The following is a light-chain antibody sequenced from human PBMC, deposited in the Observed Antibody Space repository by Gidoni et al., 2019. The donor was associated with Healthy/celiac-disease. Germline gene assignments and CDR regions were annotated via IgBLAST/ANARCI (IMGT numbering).Light chain of an antibody. V-gene: IGKV2-28*01. CDR3: MQALHTPLT. CDR2: LGS. Sequence: DIVMTQSPLSLPVTPGEPASISCRSSQSLLHSNGYNYLDWYLQKPGKSPKLLIYLGSTRASGVPDRFSGSGSGTDFTLKISRVEAEDVGVYYCMQALHTPLTFGGGTKVEIK. J-gene: IGKJ4*01. CDR1: QSLLHSNGYNY.